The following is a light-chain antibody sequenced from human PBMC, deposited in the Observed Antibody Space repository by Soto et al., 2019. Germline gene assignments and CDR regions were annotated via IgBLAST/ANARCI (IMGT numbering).Light chain of an antibody. V-gene: IGKV3D-20*02. CDR3: QQRSNWPLSIT. CDR2: GAS. J-gene: IGKJ5*01. Sequence: EIVMTQSPGTLSLSPGETATLSCRASQSVSSNYVAWFHQKPGQAPRLLIYGASSRATGVPDRFSGSGSGTDFTLTISSLEPEDFAVYYCQQRSNWPLSITFGQGTRLEIK. CDR1: QSVSSNY.